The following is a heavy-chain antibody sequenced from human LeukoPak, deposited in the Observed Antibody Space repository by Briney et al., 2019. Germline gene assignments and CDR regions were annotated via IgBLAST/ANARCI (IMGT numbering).Heavy chain of an antibody. V-gene: IGHV1-46*01. CDR3: ARPFDSSGLEAFDI. CDR2: INPSGSST. D-gene: IGHD3-22*01. Sequence: ASVKVSCKASGYIFTNHYMHWVRQAPGQGLEWMGLINPSGSSTLYAEKFRGRIIMTRDMSTATDYMELSSLRSEDTAVYYCARPFDSSGLEAFDIWGQGTMVTVSS. J-gene: IGHJ3*02. CDR1: GYIFTNHY.